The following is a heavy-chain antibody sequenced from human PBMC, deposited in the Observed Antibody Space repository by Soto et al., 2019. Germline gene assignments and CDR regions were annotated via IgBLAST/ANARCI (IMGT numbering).Heavy chain of an antibody. CDR1: GSSITNSFY. V-gene: IGHV4-38-2*02. CDR2: ISHTGRT. J-gene: IGHJ4*02. Sequence: SETLSLTCRVSGSSITNSFYWGWIRQSPEKGLEWIGSISHTGRTSYNPSLKSRVSISVDTSKNQFSLTLTSVTAADTAVYYCARDPAQLALAVAYFDSWGQGTLVTVSS. D-gene: IGHD2-15*01. CDR3: ARDPAQLALAVAYFDS.